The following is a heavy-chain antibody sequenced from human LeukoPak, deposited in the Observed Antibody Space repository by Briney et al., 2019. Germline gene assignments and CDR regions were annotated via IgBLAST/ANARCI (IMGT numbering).Heavy chain of an antibody. CDR1: GASISSGAYY. V-gene: IGHV4-61*02. D-gene: IGHD3-16*01. CDR3: TRESYDNGDY. Sequence: SETLSLTCTVSGASISSGAYYWSWVRQPAGKGLEWIGRIYTSGSTNYNPSLKSRVTISLDTSQNQLSFRLTSVTAADTAMYYCTRESYDNGDYWGQGALVTVSS. CDR2: IYTSGST. J-gene: IGHJ4*02.